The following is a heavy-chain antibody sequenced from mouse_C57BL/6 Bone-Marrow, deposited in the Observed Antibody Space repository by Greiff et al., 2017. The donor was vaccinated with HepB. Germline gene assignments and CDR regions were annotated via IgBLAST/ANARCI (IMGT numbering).Heavy chain of an antibody. CDR2: ISYDGSN. V-gene: IGHV3-6*01. J-gene: IGHJ3*01. Sequence: EVQRVESGPGLVKPSQSLSLTCSVTGYSITSGYYWNWIRQFPGNKLEWMGYISYDGSNNYNPSLKNRISITRDTSKNQFFLKLNSVTTEDTATYYCARDQDYYGSSYLSRFAYWGQGTLVTVSA. D-gene: IGHD1-1*01. CDR3: ARDQDYYGSSYLSRFAY. CDR1: GYSITSGYY.